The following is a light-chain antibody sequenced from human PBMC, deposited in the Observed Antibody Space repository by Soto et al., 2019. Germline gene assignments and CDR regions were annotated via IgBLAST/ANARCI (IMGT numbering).Light chain of an antibody. Sequence: QYALTPPASVSGSPGQSITISCTGTSDDVGGYDLVFWYQHYPGKAPKLMIYEVTKRPSGVSNRFSGSKSGNTASLTISGLQAEDAADYYCCSDVRSSTFLCGCGPKVTVL. CDR1: SDDVGGYDL. CDR2: EVT. V-gene: IGLV2-23*02. CDR3: CSDVRSSTFL. J-gene: IGLJ1*01.